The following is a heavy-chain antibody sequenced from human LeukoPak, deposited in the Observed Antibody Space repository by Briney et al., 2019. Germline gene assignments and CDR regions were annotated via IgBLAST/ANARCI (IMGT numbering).Heavy chain of an antibody. V-gene: IGHV3-23*01. Sequence: GGSLRLSCAASGFTFSSYAMSWVRQAPGKGLEWVSAISGSGGSTYYADSVKGRFTISRDNSKNTLYLQMNSLRAEDTAVYYCANFTVSGYYFDYWGQGTLVTVSS. J-gene: IGHJ4*02. CDR3: ANFTVSGYYFDY. CDR1: GFTFSSYA. CDR2: ISGSGGST. D-gene: IGHD3-22*01.